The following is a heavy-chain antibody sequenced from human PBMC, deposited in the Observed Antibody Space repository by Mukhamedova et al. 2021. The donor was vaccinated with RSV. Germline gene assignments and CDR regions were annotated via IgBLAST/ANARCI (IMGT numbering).Heavy chain of an antibody. CDR3: ARTLGYSSSRYFY. D-gene: IGHD6-13*01. Sequence: ISRDNAKNTLYLQMNSLRAEDTAVYYCARTLGYSSSRYFYWGQGTLVTVSS. V-gene: IGHV3-74*01. J-gene: IGHJ4*02.